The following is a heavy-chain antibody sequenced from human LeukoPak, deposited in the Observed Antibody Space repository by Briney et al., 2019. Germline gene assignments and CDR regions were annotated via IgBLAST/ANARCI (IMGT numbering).Heavy chain of an antibody. J-gene: IGHJ3*01. CDR1: GFTFSDYY. CDR3: ARDYYSSSRHAFDL. CDR2: ISSSSSYI. V-gene: IGHV3-21*01. D-gene: IGHD6-13*01. Sequence: PGGSLRLSCAASGFTFSDYYMGWVRQAPGKGLEWVSSISSSSSYIYYADSVKGRFTISRDNAKNSLFLQMNSLRAEDTALYFCARDYYSSSRHAFDLWGQGTMVTVSS.